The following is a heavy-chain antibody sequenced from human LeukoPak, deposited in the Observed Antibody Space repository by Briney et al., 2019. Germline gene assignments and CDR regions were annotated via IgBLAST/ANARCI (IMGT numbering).Heavy chain of an antibody. CDR1: GGSFSGYY. J-gene: IGHJ6*02. CDR2: INHSGST. V-gene: IGHV4-34*01. D-gene: IGHD2-2*01. CDR3: ARALQCSSASCYRDYYYGMDV. Sequence: PSETLSLTCAVYGGSFSGYYWSWIRQPPGKGLEWIGEINHSGSTNCNPSLKGRVTISVDTSKNQFSLNLSSVTAADTTVYYCARALQCSSASCYRDYYYGMDVWGQGTTVTVSS.